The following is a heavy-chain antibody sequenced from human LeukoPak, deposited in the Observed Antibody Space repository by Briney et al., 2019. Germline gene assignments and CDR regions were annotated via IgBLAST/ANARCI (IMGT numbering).Heavy chain of an antibody. V-gene: IGHV3-7*01. D-gene: IGHD6-19*01. CDR1: GLSISNSW. CDR3: AGSSGWLFDY. CDR2: IKEDGSQI. Sequence: GGSLRLSCEASGLSISNSWMAWVRRAPGKGLEWVANIKEDGSQIYYVDSVKGRFTISRDNAKNSVYLQMNSLRAEDTAVYYCAGSSGWLFDYWGQGTLVAVSS. J-gene: IGHJ4*02.